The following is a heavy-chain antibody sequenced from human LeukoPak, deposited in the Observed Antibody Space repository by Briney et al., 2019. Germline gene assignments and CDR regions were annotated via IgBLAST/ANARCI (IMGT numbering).Heavy chain of an antibody. V-gene: IGHV1-69*05. Sequence: GASVKVSCKASGGTFSSYAISWVRQAPGQGLEWMGGIIPIFGTANYAQKFQGRVTITTDESTSTAYMELSSLRSEDTAVYYCARGLNPGTDSYGSGYWGQGTLVTVSS. J-gene: IGHJ4*02. CDR2: IIPIFGTA. D-gene: IGHD3-10*01. CDR1: GGTFSSYA. CDR3: ARGLNPGTDSYGSGY.